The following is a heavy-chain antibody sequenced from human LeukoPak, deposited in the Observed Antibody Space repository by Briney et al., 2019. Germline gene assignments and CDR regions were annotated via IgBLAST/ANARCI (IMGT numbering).Heavy chain of an antibody. CDR1: GFTFHAFG. CDR2: VSAYDGGT. Sequence: ASVKVSCKASGFTFHAFGFSWVRQAPGQGLEWMGWVSAYDGGTKYAQRFQGRLSLTTETSTTTAYMELSSLRSEDTAVYYCARDPLLYCSSTSCSPHYYYYGMDVCGQGTTVTVSS. V-gene: IGHV1-18*01. D-gene: IGHD2-2*01. J-gene: IGHJ6*02. CDR3: ARDPLLYCSSTSCSPHYYYYGMDV.